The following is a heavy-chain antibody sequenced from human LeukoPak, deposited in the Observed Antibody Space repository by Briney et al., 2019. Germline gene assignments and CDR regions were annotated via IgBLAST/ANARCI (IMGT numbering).Heavy chain of an antibody. CDR3: ARYDSSGYSFDY. J-gene: IGHJ4*02. D-gene: IGHD3-22*01. V-gene: IGHV4-30-4*01. CDR2: IYYSGST. CDR1: GGSISSGDYY. Sequence: SQTLSLTCTVSGGSISSGDYYWGWLRQPPGKGLEWIGYIYYSGSTYYNPSLKSRVTISVDTSKNQFSLKLSSVTAADTAVYYCARYDSSGYSFDYWGQGTLVTVSS.